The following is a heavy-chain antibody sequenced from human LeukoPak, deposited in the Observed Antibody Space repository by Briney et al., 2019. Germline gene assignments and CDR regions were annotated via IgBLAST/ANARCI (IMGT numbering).Heavy chain of an antibody. Sequence: ASVKVSCKASGYTFTGYYMHWVRQAPGQGLEWMGWINPNSGGTNYAQQFQGRVTMTRDTSISTAYMELSRLRSDDTAVYYCARPYRSYYYMDVWGKGTTVTVSS. V-gene: IGHV1-2*02. D-gene: IGHD6-19*01. CDR2: INPNSGGT. J-gene: IGHJ6*03. CDR3: ARPYRSYYYMDV. CDR1: GYTFTGYY.